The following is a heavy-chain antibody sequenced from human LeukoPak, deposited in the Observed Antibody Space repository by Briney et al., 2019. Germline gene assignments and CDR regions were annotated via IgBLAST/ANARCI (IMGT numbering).Heavy chain of an antibody. J-gene: IGHJ6*02. V-gene: IGHV3-66*01. CDR2: VYSGGLT. D-gene: IGHD6-19*01. CDR1: GFIVSENY. CDR3: VRDRWPGLGDF. Sequence: GGSLRLSCAASGFIVSENYMSWVRQAPGKGLEWVSTVYSGGLTFYADPVKGRFTISRDNSENTLYFQMSSLRAEDTAVYYCVRDRWPGLGDFWGQGTTVTVSS.